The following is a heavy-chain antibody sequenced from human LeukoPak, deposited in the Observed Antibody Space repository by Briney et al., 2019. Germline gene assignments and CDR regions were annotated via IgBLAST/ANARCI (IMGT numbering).Heavy chain of an antibody. CDR1: GYTFTSYG. CDR2: ISAYNGNT. V-gene: IGHV1-18*01. CDR3: ARAKRGGYSYGTTWGSYYYYYMDV. D-gene: IGHD5-18*01. Sequence: GASVKVSCKASGYTFTSYGISWVRQAPGQGLEWMGWISAYNGNTNYAQKLQGRVTMTTDTSTSTAYMELRSLRSDDTAVYYCARAKRGGYSYGTTWGSYYYYYMDVWGKGTTVTVSS. J-gene: IGHJ6*03.